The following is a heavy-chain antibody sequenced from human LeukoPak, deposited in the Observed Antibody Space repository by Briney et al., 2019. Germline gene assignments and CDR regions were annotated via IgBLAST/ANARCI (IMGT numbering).Heavy chain of an antibody. J-gene: IGHJ6*04. Sequence: GSLRISCAASGFTFSSYAMSWVGQARGRGLEWVSAISGSGGSTYYAASVKGRFTISRDNSKNTLYLQMNSLRAEDTAVYYCARADALNFYDFWSGYYPLYYYYYGMDVWGEGTTVNVSS. CDR1: GFTFSSYA. V-gene: IGHV3-23*01. CDR2: ISGSGGST. D-gene: IGHD3-3*01. CDR3: ARADALNFYDFWSGYYPLYYYYYGMDV.